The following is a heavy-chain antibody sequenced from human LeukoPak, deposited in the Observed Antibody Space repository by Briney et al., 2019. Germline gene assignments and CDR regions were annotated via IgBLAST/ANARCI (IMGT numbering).Heavy chain of an antibody. CDR2: ISGSGDST. J-gene: IGHJ4*02. Sequence: GGSLRLSCAASGFTFSSYGMTWVRQAPGKGLEWVSSISGSGDSTYYADSVKGRFTISRDNSKNTLFLQMNSLRAEDTAVYYCAKEYSGSFSPFPSYFDYWGQGTLVTVSS. D-gene: IGHD1-26*01. CDR1: GFTFSSYG. CDR3: AKEYSGSFSPFPSYFDY. V-gene: IGHV3-23*01.